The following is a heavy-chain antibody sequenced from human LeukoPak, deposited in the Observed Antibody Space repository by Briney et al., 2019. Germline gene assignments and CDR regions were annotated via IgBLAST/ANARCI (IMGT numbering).Heavy chain of an antibody. J-gene: IGHJ5*02. CDR3: ARGGAHIVLMKYAENWFDP. Sequence: SVKVSCKAPGGTFSSYAISWVRQAPGQGLEWMGGIIPIFGTANYAQKFQGRVTMTRDMSTSTVYMELSSLRSEDTAVYYCARGGAHIVLMKYAENWFDPWGQGTLVTVSS. D-gene: IGHD2-8*01. CDR2: IIPIFGTA. V-gene: IGHV1-69*05. CDR1: GGTFSSYA.